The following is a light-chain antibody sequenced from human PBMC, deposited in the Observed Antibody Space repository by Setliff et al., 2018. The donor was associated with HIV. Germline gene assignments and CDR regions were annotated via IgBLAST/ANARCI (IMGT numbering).Light chain of an antibody. V-gene: IGLV2-14*03. CDR3: SSYTSSSTFYV. CDR2: DVS. Sequence: LTQPASVSGSPGQSITISCTGTSSDVGGYNYVSWYQQHPGKAPKFMIYDVSNRPSGVSNRFSGSKSGNTASLTISGLQAEDEADYYCSSYTSSSTFYVFGTGTKVTVL. CDR1: SSDVGGYNY. J-gene: IGLJ1*01.